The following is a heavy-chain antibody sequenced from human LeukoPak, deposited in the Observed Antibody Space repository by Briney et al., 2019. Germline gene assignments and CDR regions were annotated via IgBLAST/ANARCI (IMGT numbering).Heavy chain of an antibody. J-gene: IGHJ4*02. D-gene: IGHD5/OR15-5a*01. CDR2: IKHDGSEK. CDR3: ARSAGRLSPIDD. V-gene: IGHV3-7*04. Sequence: VGSLRLSCAPSGFTFSTYWMSWVRQAPGVGLEWVATIKHDGSEKYYVDSVKGRFTISRDNAKNSLSLQMSSLRAEDTALYFCARSAGRLSPIDDWGQGTLVTVSS. CDR1: GFTFSTYW.